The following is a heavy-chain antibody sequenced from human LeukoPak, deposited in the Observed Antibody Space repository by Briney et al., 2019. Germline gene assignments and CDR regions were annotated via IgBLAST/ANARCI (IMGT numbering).Heavy chain of an antibody. J-gene: IGHJ4*02. CDR1: GFTFSSYA. CDR2: ISSNGGST. D-gene: IGHD1-26*01. V-gene: IGHV3-64*01. CDR3: ARGGYSGSYYGGLGY. Sequence: QPGGSLRLSCAASGFTFSSYAMHWVRQAPGKGLEYVSAISSNGGSTYYANSVKGRFTISRDNSKNTLYLQMGSLRAEDMAVYYCARGGYSGSYYGGLGYWGQGTLVTVSS.